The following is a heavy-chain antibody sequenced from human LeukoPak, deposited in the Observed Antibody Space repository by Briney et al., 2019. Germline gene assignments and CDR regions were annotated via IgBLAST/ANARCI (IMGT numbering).Heavy chain of an antibody. J-gene: IGHJ3*02. D-gene: IGHD2-15*01. V-gene: IGHV4-34*01. CDR2: INHSGST. Sequence: SETLSLTCTVSGGSFSGYYWSWIRQPPGKGLEWIGEINHSGSTNYNPSLKSRVTISVDTSKNQFSLKLSSVTAADTAVYYCARGVVVVAVSGAFDIWGQGTMVTVSS. CDR3: ARGVVVVAVSGAFDI. CDR1: GGSFSGYY.